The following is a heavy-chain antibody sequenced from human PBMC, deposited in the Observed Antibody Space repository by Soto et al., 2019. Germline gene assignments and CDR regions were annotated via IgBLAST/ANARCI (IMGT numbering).Heavy chain of an antibody. D-gene: IGHD6-6*01. CDR1: GGSISSYY. CDR2: IYYSGST. J-gene: IGHJ6*02. Sequence: QVQLQESGPGLVKPSETLSLTCTVSGGSISSYYWSWIRQPPGKGLEWIGYIYYSGSTNYNPSLTSRVTKSVDPSKHQFSLKLSSVTAADTAVYYCARDQGYSSSSSYYYYGMDVWGHGTTVTVSS. CDR3: ARDQGYSSSSSYYYYGMDV. V-gene: IGHV4-59*01.